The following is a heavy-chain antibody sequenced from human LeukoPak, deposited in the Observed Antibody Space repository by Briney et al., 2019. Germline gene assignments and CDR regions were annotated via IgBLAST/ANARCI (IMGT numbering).Heavy chain of an antibody. D-gene: IGHD3-22*01. CDR3: GRHKGYHFDYSGYYEIDY. CDR1: GXSISSSNW. Sequence: SETLSLTCAVSGXSISSSNWWSWVRQPPGKGLEWIGYIYYNGITNYNPSLKSRLTISVDTSQNQFSLKLSSVTAADTAVYYWGRHKGYHFDYSGYYEIDYWGQGTLITVSS. J-gene: IGHJ4*02. CDR2: IYYNGIT. V-gene: IGHV4-4*02.